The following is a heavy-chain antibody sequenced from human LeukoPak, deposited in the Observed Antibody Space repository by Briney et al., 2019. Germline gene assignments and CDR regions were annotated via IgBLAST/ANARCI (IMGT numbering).Heavy chain of an antibody. J-gene: IGHJ4*02. V-gene: IGHV3-48*03. Sequence: GGSLRLSCAASGFTFSSYEMNWVRQAPGKGLEWVSYISSSGSTIYYADSVKGRFTISRDNSKNTLYLQMNSLRAEDTAVYYCATLGLITVYYFDYWGQGTLVTAPS. CDR2: ISSSGSTI. D-gene: IGHD3-22*01. CDR1: GFTFSSYE. CDR3: ATLGLITVYYFDY.